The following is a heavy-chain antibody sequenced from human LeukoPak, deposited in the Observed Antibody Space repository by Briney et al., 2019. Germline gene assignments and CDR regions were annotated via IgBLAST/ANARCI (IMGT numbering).Heavy chain of an antibody. J-gene: IGHJ3*02. Sequence: PGRSLRLSCAASGFTFSNYAMHWVRQAPGKGLEGVAVISYDGSNKYYADSVKGRFTIYRDNYKNTLYLQMNSLGAEDTAVYYCAREGYDSSGDAFDIWGQGTMVTVSS. V-gene: IGHV3-30*04. CDR1: GFTFSNYA. CDR2: ISYDGSNK. D-gene: IGHD3-22*01. CDR3: AREGYDSSGDAFDI.